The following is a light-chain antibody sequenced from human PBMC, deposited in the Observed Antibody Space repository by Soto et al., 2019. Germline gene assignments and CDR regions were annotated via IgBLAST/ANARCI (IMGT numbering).Light chain of an antibody. CDR2: AAS. J-gene: IGKJ1*01. Sequence: DIQMTQSPSSLSASLGDRVTITCRASQNINKYLNWYQHKPGKAPSLLIYAASSLHTGVPRRFSGSGAGTYFTFTIASLQHEDLATYYCQQTYSAPGTFGRGTKVEIK. V-gene: IGKV1-39*01. CDR1: QNINKY. CDR3: QQTYSAPGT.